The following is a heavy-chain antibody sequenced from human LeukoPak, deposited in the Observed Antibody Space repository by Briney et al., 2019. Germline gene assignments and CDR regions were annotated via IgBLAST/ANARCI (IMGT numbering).Heavy chain of an antibody. CDR2: INHSGST. CDR3: ARSKAIDY. Sequence: SETLSLTCAVYGGSFSGYYWSWIRQPPGEGLEWIGEINHSGSTNYNPSLKSRVTISVDTSKNQFSLKLSSVTAADTAVYYCARSKAIDYWGQGTLVTVSS. V-gene: IGHV4-34*01. CDR1: GGSFSGYY. J-gene: IGHJ4*02.